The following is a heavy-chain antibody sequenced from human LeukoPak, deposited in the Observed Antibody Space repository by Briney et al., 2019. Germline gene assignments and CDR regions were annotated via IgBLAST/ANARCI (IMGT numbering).Heavy chain of an antibody. CDR2: IWYDESNK. CDR1: GFTFSSYG. Sequence: GGSLRLSCAASGFTFSSYGMHWVRQAPGRGLEWVAFIWYDESNKYNADSVKGRHTISRDNSKNTLYLQMNSLSAEDTAVYYCAKSSGQYYFDSWGQGTLVTVSS. J-gene: IGHJ4*02. D-gene: IGHD3-22*01. V-gene: IGHV3-30*02. CDR3: AKSSGQYYFDS.